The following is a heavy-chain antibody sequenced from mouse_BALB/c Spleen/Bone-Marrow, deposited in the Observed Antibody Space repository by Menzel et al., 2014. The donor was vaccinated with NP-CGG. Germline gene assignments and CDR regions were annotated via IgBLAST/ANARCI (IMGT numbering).Heavy chain of an antibody. Sequence: VQLQESGAELVKPGASLKLSCKASGYTFTSYWMHWVKQRPGQGLEWIVEIIPSNGRANYNEKFKSKATLTVDKSSSTAYMQLSSLTSEDSAVYYCAREMVFDITTVVATGGYCFDYWGQGTTLTVSS. CDR1: GYTFTSYW. V-gene: IGHV1S81*02. CDR2: IIPSNGRA. CDR3: AREMVFDITTVVATGGYCFDY. D-gene: IGHD1-1*01. J-gene: IGHJ2*01.